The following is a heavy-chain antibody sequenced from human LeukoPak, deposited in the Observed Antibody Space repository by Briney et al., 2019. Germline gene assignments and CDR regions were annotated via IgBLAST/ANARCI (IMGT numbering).Heavy chain of an antibody. CDR3: ATYCSHTSCHTGGGFQH. Sequence: SETLSLTCTDSGGSISSGGYFWSWIRQPAGKGLEWIGRIYTSGGTNYNPSLNSRVTVSIDTSTNQFSLRLTSVTAADTAVYYCATYCSHTSCHTGGGFQHWGQGTLVTVSS. D-gene: IGHD2-2*02. CDR1: GGSISSGGYF. CDR2: IYTSGGT. V-gene: IGHV4-61*02. J-gene: IGHJ1*01.